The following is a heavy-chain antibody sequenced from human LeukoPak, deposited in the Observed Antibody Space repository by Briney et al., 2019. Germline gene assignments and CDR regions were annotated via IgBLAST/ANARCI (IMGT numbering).Heavy chain of an antibody. D-gene: IGHD2-21*02. Sequence: PSETLSLTCAVYGGSFSGYYWSWIRQPPGKGLEWIGEINHSGSTNYNPSLKSRVTITGDTSKNQFSLKLSSVTAADTAVYYCASTLYCGGDCYWYNWFDPWGQGTLVTVSS. CDR3: ASTLYCGGDCYWYNWFDP. J-gene: IGHJ5*02. CDR2: INHSGST. V-gene: IGHV4-34*01. CDR1: GGSFSGYY.